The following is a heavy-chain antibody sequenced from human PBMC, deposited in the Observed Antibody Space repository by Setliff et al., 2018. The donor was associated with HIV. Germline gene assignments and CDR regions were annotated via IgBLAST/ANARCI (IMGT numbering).Heavy chain of an antibody. CDR3: AMTDYGGNSGGNYFDY. Sequence: ASVKVSCKASGDTLSIHPISWVRQAPGRGLDWMGGIIPAFGTANYDQKFQGRVTITTDEYTTTVFMELTGLRSEDTAVYYCAMTDYGGNSGGNYFDYWGQGSLVTVSS. J-gene: IGHJ4*02. V-gene: IGHV1-69*05. CDR2: IIPAFGTA. D-gene: IGHD4-17*01. CDR1: GDTLSIHP.